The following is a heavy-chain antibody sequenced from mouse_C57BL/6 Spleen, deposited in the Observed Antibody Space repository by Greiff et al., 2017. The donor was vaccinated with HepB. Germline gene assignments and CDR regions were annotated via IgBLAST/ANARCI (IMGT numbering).Heavy chain of an antibody. Sequence: EVKLVESGGGLVKPGGSLKLSCAASGFTFSSYAMSWVRQTPEKRLEWVATISDGGSYTYYPDNVKGRFTISRDNAKNNLYLQMSHLKSEDTAMYYCARDRVYYDYDVEFDYWGQGTTLTVSS. D-gene: IGHD2-4*01. CDR1: GFTFSSYA. J-gene: IGHJ2*01. CDR2: ISDGGSYT. V-gene: IGHV5-4*01. CDR3: ARDRVYYDYDVEFDY.